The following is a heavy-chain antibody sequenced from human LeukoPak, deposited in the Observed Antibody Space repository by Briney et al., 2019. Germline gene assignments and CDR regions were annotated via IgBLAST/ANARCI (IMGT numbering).Heavy chain of an antibody. CDR1: GFTFSSYW. CDR3: ARVRYDFWSGYPHRPSYNWFDP. V-gene: IGHV4-34*01. CDR2: INHSGST. Sequence: GSLRLSCAASGFTFSSYWMNWARQAPGKGLEWIGEINHSGSTNYNPSLKSRVTISVDTSKNQFSLKLSSVTAADTAVYYCARVRYDFWSGYPHRPSYNWFDPWGQGTLVTVSS. D-gene: IGHD3-3*01. J-gene: IGHJ5*02.